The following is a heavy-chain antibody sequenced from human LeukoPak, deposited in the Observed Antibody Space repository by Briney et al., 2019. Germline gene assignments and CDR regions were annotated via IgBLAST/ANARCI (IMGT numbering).Heavy chain of an antibody. CDR1: GFTFSSYD. CDR2: ISSSGSTI. Sequence: GGSLRLSCAASGFTFSSYDMNWVRQAPGKGLELVSYISSSGSTIYYADSVKGRFTISRDNAKNSLYLQMNSLRAEDTAVYYCARLYVGDTWHYYYYMDVWGKRTTVTVSS. V-gene: IGHV3-48*03. CDR3: ARLYVGDTWHYYYYMDV. J-gene: IGHJ6*03. D-gene: IGHD3-16*01.